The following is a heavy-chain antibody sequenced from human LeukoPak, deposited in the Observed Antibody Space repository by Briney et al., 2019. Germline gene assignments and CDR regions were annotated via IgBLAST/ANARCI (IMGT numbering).Heavy chain of an antibody. CDR2: INQDGSEK. D-gene: IGHD2-15*01. CDR1: GFTFSSYW. CDR3: AKRVVAATLDWFDP. J-gene: IGHJ5*02. Sequence: GSLRLSCAASGFTFSSYWMSWVRQAPGKGLAWVANINQDGSEKYYVDSVKGRFTISRDNAKNSLYLQMNSLRAEDTAVYYCAKRVVAATLDWFDPWGQGTLVTVSS. V-gene: IGHV3-7*03.